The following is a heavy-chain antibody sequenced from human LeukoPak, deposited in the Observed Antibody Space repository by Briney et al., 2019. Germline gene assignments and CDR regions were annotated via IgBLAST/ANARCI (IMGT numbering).Heavy chain of an antibody. Sequence: SETLSLTCAVYGGSFSGYYWSWLRQPPGKGLEWIGEIHHSGSTNYNPSLKSGVTMSVDKSKNQFSLKLSSVTAADTGVYYCARGGVATIIFDYWGQGTLVTVSS. J-gene: IGHJ4*02. CDR1: GGSFSGYY. D-gene: IGHD5-12*01. V-gene: IGHV4-34*01. CDR3: ARGGVATIIFDY. CDR2: IHHSGST.